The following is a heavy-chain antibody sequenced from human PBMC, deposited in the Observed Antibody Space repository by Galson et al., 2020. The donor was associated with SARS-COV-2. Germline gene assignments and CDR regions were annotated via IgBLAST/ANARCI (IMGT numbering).Heavy chain of an antibody. V-gene: IGHV3-33*01. J-gene: IGHJ6*02. D-gene: IGHD3-10*01. CDR3: ARGRAYYYDSGSPYGMDV. Sequence: GGSLRLSCVASGFTFSSYGMHCVRQAPGKGLEWVAVIWYDGSKKYHAESVKGRFTISRDNSKNTLFLQMNSLRVEDTAVYYCARGRAYYYDSGSPYGMDVWGQGTQVTVSS. CDR2: IWYDGSKK. CDR1: GFTFSSYG.